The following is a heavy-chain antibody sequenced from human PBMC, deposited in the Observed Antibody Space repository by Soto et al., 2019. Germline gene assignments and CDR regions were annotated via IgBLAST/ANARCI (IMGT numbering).Heavy chain of an antibody. CDR1: GFTFSSYW. CDR2: IKQDGSEK. Sequence: GGSLRLSCAASGFTFSSYWMSWVRQAPGKGLEWVANIKQDGSEKYYVDSVKGRFTISRDNAKNSLYLQMNSLRAEDTAVYYCARDDSVVNYCSSTSCPPADYYYYYMDVWGKGTTVTVSS. CDR3: ARDDSVVNYCSSTSCPPADYYYYYMDV. J-gene: IGHJ6*03. V-gene: IGHV3-7*01. D-gene: IGHD2-2*01.